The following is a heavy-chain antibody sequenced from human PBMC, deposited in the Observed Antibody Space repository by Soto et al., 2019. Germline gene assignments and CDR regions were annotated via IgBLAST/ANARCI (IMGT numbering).Heavy chain of an antibody. CDR2: VYFSGST. V-gene: IGHV4-31*11. D-gene: IGHD6-13*01. CDR3: ARDSHSQQPNHRWGGGYMDG. J-gene: IGHJ6*03. CDR1: GGSISNGGYY. Sequence: QVQLQESGPGLVKPSQTLSLTCAVSGGSISNGGYYWSWIRQHPGNGLEWIGSVYFSGSTYYNPSLKSRVTISVATPKNQFSLKRSSVTAADTAVYYCARDSHSQQPNHRWGGGYMDGWGKGTTVTVSS.